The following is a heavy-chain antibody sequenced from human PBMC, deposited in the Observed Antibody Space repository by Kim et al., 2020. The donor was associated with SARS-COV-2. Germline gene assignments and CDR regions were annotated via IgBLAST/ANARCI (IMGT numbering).Heavy chain of an antibody. CDR3: AKDSDSSWFDYYYGMDV. V-gene: IGHV3-23*01. CDR2: ISGSGGST. CDR1: GFTFSSYA. D-gene: IGHD6-13*01. J-gene: IGHJ6*02. Sequence: GGSLRLSCAASGFTFSSYAMSWVRQAPGKGLEWVSAISGSGGSTYYADSVKGRFTISRDNSKNTLYLQMNSLRAEDTAVYYCAKDSDSSWFDYYYGMDVWGQGTTVTVSS.